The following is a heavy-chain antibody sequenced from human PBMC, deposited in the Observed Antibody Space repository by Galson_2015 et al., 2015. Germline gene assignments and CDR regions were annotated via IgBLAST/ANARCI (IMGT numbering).Heavy chain of an antibody. CDR3: ATDLLDY. J-gene: IGHJ4*02. CDR1: RFTFTNAW. Sequence: SLRLSCAASRFTFTNAWMSWVRQAPGKGLEWVGRIKRKSDGGTTDYAAPVKGKFTISRDDSKNTVWLQINSLKTEDTAMYYCATDLLDYWGQGTLVTVSS. V-gene: IGHV3-15*01. D-gene: IGHD2-15*01. CDR2: IKRKSDGGTT.